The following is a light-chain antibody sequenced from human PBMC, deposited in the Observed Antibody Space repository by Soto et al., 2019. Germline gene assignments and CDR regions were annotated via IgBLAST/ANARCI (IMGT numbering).Light chain of an antibody. J-gene: IGKJ5*01. CDR3: QQHGTSPIT. CDR2: GAS. Sequence: EIVLTQSPGTLSLSPGEGATLSCRASQSVSSSYFAWHQQKPGQTPRLLVYGASNRATGIPDRFSGSGSGTDFTLTISRLEPDDFAVYYCQQHGTSPITFGQGTRLEIK. CDR1: QSVSSSY. V-gene: IGKV3-20*01.